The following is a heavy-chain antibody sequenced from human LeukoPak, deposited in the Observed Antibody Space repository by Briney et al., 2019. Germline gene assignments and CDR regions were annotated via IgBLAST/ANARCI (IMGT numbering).Heavy chain of an antibody. D-gene: IGHD3-3*02. Sequence: SETLSLTCTVSGDSISSYYWSWIRQPPGKELEWIGYIYYSGSTNYNPSLQSRVTLSVDPSKNQFSLHLSSVTAADTAVYYCARAFYPGYYSYMAVWGKGTTVTVSS. V-gene: IGHV4-59*01. CDR1: GDSISSYY. J-gene: IGHJ6*03. CDR3: ARAFYPGYYSYMAV. CDR2: IYYSGST.